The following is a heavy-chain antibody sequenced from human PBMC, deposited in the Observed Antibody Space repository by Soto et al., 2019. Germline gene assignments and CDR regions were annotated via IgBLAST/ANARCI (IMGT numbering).Heavy chain of an antibody. CDR1: GFTFSSYA. CDR3: AKDLFPVAVADTYYYYGMDV. Sequence: PGGSLRLSCAASGFTFSSYAMSWVRQAPGKGLEWVSAISGSGGSTYYADSVKGRFTISRDNSKNTLYLQMNSLRAEDTAVYYCAKDLFPVAVADTYYYYGMDVWGQGTTVTVSS. CDR2: ISGSGGST. J-gene: IGHJ6*02. D-gene: IGHD6-19*01. V-gene: IGHV3-23*01.